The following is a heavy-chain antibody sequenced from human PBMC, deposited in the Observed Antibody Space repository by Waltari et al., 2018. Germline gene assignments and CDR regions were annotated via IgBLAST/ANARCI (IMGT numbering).Heavy chain of an antibody. Sequence: QVQLQQWGAGLLKPSETLSLTCAVYGGSFSGYYWSWIRQPPGKGLEWIGEINHSGSTNYNPSLKSRVTISVDTSKNQFSLKLSSVTAADTAVYYCARAAYGEQTYWGQGTLVTVSS. CDR3: ARAAYGEQTY. D-gene: IGHD4-17*01. CDR1: GGSFSGYY. CDR2: INHSGST. V-gene: IGHV4-34*01. J-gene: IGHJ4*02.